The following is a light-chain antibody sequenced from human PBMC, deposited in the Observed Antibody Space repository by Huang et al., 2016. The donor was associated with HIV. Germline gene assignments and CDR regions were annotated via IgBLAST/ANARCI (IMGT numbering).Light chain of an antibody. Sequence: DIRLTQSPSSLSASVGDRVTIPCRASQTISSYLNWYQQKPGKAPKVVIYTASSLQSGVPSRFTGSGSGTDYTLTISNLQPEDLATYYCQQSYAAPYTFGQGTKLEIK. CDR1: QTISSY. CDR2: TAS. CDR3: QQSYAAPYT. J-gene: IGKJ2*01. V-gene: IGKV1-39*01.